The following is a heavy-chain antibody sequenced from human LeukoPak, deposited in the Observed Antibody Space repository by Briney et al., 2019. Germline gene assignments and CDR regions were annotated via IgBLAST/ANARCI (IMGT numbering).Heavy chain of an antibody. CDR2: SYHSGST. Sequence: SETLSLTCTLSGYSICRGYDWGWTGPPPGKGLEWIGSSYHSGSTYYNPSLKSRVTISVDTSKNQFSLKLSSVTAADTAVYYCARGVRLIYDYMDVWGKGTTVTVSS. V-gene: IGHV4-38-2*02. CDR1: GYSICRGYD. J-gene: IGHJ6*03. CDR3: ARGVRLIYDYMDV.